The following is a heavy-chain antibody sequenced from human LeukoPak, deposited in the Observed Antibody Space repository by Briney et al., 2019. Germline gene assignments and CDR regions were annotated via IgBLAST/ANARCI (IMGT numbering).Heavy chain of an antibody. Sequence: SSVKVSCKASGGTFSSYTISWVRQAPGQGLEWMGGIIPIFGTANYAQKFQGRVTITADESTSTAYMELSSLRSEDTAVYYCARVRITMIRGNWFDPWGQGTLVTVSS. D-gene: IGHD3-22*01. V-gene: IGHV1-69*01. CDR3: ARVRITMIRGNWFDP. CDR2: IIPIFGTA. CDR1: GGTFSSYT. J-gene: IGHJ5*02.